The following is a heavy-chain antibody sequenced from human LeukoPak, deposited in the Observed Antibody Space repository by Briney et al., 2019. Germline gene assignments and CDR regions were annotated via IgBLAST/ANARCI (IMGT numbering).Heavy chain of an antibody. CDR3: ARGLYCSSTSCYSPYNWFDP. CDR1: GLTVSSNY. J-gene: IGHJ5*02. V-gene: IGHV3-21*01. D-gene: IGHD2-2*02. Sequence: GGSLRLSCAASGLTVSSNYMNWVRQAPGKGLEWVSSISSSSSYIYYADSVKGRFTISRDNAKNSLYLQMNSLRAEDTAVYYCARGLYCSSTSCYSPYNWFDPWGQGTLVTVSS. CDR2: ISSSSSYI.